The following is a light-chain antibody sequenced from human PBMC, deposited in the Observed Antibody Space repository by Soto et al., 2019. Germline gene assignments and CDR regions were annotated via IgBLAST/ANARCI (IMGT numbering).Light chain of an antibody. Sequence: QSVLTQPPSASGTPGQRVTISCSGSSSNIGSKTVNWYQQLPGTAPKLLIYTNDRRPSGVPDRFSASKSGTSASLAISGLQSGDEADYFCAAWDDSLNVLFGGGTKLTVL. V-gene: IGLV1-44*01. CDR3: AAWDDSLNVL. CDR1: SSNIGSKT. CDR2: TND. J-gene: IGLJ2*01.